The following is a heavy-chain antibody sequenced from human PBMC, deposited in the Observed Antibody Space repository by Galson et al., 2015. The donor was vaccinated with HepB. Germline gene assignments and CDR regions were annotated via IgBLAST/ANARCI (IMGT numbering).Heavy chain of an antibody. CDR2: ISSNGGST. J-gene: IGHJ4*02. CDR1: GFTFSSYA. V-gene: IGHV3-64D*06. D-gene: IGHD5-12*01. CDR3: VKAALRLRLDYFDY. Sequence: SLRLSCAASGFTFSSYAMHWVRQAPGKGLEYVSAISSNGGSTYYADSVKGRFTISRDNSKNTLYLQMSSLRAEDTAVYYCVKAALRLRLDYFDYWGQGTLVTVSS.